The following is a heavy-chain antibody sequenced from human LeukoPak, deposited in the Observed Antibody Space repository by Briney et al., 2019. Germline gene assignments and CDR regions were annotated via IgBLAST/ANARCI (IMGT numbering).Heavy chain of an antibody. CDR3: AREYCSGGSCYSTNNWFDP. J-gene: IGHJ5*02. Sequence: ASVKVSCKASGYTFTSYDINWVRQATGQGLEWMGWMNPNSGNTGYAQKFQGRVTITRNTSISTAYMELSSLRSDDTAVYYCAREYCSGGSCYSTNNWFDPWGQGTLVTVSS. V-gene: IGHV1-8*03. CDR1: GYTFTSYD. CDR2: MNPNSGNT. D-gene: IGHD2-15*01.